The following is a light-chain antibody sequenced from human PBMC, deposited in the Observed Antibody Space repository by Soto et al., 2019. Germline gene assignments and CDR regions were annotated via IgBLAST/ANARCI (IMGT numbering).Light chain of an antibody. CDR2: RAS. J-gene: IGKJ2*01. CDR3: HQRSDWPHT. V-gene: IGKV3D-20*02. CDR1: QSVSASY. Sequence: VLTQSPGTLSLSSGERATLSCRASQSVSASYIAWYQQKPGQALKLLMFRASSRATGTPGRFSGSGSGTDFNLIINSLEPDDFAVYFCHQRSDWPHTFGQGTRLDIK.